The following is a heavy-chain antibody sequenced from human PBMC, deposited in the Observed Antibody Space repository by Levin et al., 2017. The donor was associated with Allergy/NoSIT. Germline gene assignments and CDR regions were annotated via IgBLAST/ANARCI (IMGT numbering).Heavy chain of an antibody. V-gene: IGHV3-33*01. CDR1: GFTFSSYG. CDR3: ARRAAAGTSVSGYYYDYMDG. CDR2: IWYDGSNK. J-gene: IGHJ6*03. D-gene: IGHD6-13*01. Sequence: GESLKISCAASGFTFSSYGMHWVRQAPGKGLEWVAVIWYDGSNKYYADSVKGRFTISRDNSKNTLYLQMNSLRAEDTAVYYCARRAAAGTSVSGYYYDYMDGWGKGTTVTVSS.